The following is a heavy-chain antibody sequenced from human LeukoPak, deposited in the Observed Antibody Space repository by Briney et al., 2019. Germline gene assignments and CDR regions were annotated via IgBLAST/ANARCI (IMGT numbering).Heavy chain of an antibody. D-gene: IGHD3-3*01. Sequence: PSETLSLTCTVSGGSISSGGYYWSWIRQPPGKGLEWIGYIYYSGSTNYNPSLKSRVTISVDTSKNQFSLKLSSVTAADTAVYYCARCLEWLLEGGCDYWGQGTLVTVSS. CDR2: IYYSGST. J-gene: IGHJ4*02. CDR3: ARCLEWLLEGGCDY. CDR1: GGSISSGGYY. V-gene: IGHV4-61*08.